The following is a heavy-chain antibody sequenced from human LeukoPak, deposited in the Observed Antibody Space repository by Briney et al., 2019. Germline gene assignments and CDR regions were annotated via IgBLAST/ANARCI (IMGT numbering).Heavy chain of an antibody. CDR1: GFTFSSYG. D-gene: IGHD6-19*01. V-gene: IGHV3-30*18. CDR2: ISYDGSNQ. J-gene: IGHJ4*02. Sequence: XGSLRLSCAASGFTFSSYGMHWVRQAPGKGLEWVAVISYDGSNQYYADSVKGRFTISRDNSKDTLYLQMNSLRTEDTAVYYCAKGLYTSGWSVDYWGQGTLVTVSS. CDR3: AKGLYTSGWSVDY.